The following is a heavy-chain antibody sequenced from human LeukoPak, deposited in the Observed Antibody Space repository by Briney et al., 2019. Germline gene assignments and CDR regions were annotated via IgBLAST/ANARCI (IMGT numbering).Heavy chain of an antibody. Sequence: PGGSLRLSCAASGFAFSRYYMSWIRQAPGRGLEWVSSISGSGDGTFYADSVKGRFTVSRDNSYNTLYLQMSSLRAEDTAIYYCVKDEPGKSWYNWGQGTLVTVSS. CDR3: VKDEPGKSWYN. CDR2: ISGSGDGT. J-gene: IGHJ4*02. CDR1: GFAFSRYY. D-gene: IGHD6-13*01. V-gene: IGHV3-23*01.